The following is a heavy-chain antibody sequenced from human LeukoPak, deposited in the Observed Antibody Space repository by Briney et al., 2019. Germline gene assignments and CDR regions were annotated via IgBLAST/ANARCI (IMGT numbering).Heavy chain of an antibody. J-gene: IGHJ5*02. CDR2: ISSSSTYI. D-gene: IGHD4-17*01. Sequence: GGSLRLSCAASGFTFSSYWMSWVRQAPGKGLEWVASISSSSTYIYYADSVKGRFTISRDNAKNSLYLQMNSLRVEDTAIYYCARDAAMTMVTTSSLNLWGQGTLVTVSS. V-gene: IGHV3-21*06. CDR3: ARDAAMTMVTTSSLNL. CDR1: GFTFSSYW.